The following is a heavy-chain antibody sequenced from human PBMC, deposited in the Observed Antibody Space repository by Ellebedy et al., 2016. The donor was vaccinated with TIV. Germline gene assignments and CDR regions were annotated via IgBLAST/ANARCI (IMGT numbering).Heavy chain of an antibody. D-gene: IGHD1/OR15-1a*01. Sequence: GGSLKISCAASGFTFPTFWLSWVRPAPGKGLEWVGNINQDGSEECYGDSVNGRFTISSDNAKNSVYLQMNSLSAEDTAVYYCARENWYNDYWGQGTLVTVSS. J-gene: IGHJ4*02. V-gene: IGHV3-7*04. CDR2: INQDGSEE. CDR1: GFTFPTFW. CDR3: ARENWYNDY.